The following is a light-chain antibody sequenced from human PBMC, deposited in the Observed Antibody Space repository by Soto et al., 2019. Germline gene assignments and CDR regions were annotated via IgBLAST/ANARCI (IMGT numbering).Light chain of an antibody. J-gene: IGKJ5*01. Sequence: DIQMNQSPSTLSASVGDRVTNTCRASQSISNWLAWYQQKPGKAPKLLIYDASSLESGVPSRFSGSGSGTEFTLTISSLQPEDFATYYCQQLKSYPITFGQVARLEIK. CDR3: QQLKSYPIT. V-gene: IGKV1-5*01. CDR1: QSISNW. CDR2: DAS.